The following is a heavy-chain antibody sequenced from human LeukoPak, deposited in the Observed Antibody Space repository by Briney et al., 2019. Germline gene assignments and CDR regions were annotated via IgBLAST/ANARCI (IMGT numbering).Heavy chain of an antibody. Sequence: PGWALRLSCAASGFTFSPYSMNWVRQAPGKGLEWVSSISSSSSYIYYADSVKGRFTISRDNAKNSLYLQMNSLRAEDTAVYYCARDSDYDYYFDYWGQGTLVTVSS. D-gene: IGHD3-22*01. CDR2: ISSSSSYI. CDR3: ARDSDYDYYFDY. CDR1: GFTFSPYS. J-gene: IGHJ4*02. V-gene: IGHV3-21*01.